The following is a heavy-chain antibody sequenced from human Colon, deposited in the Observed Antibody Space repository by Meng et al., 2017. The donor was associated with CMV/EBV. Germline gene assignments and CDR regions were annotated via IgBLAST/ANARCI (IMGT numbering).Heavy chain of an antibody. D-gene: IGHD3-3*01. V-gene: IGHV3-74*01. CDR1: GFTFSSRW. J-gene: IGHJ4*02. CDR3: EDFETD. CDR2: ISSDGARI. Sequence: GESLKISCAGSGFTFSSRWLHWVRQVPGKGLEWVSTISSDGARIHYADFVKGRFIISRDDAKNTLYLQMNSLSAEDTAVYYCEDFETDWGRGTLVTVSS.